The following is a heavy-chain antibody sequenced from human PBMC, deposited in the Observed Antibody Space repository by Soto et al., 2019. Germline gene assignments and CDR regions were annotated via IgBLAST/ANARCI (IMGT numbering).Heavy chain of an antibody. CDR1: GFTFSSYG. J-gene: IGHJ6*02. Sequence: PGGSLRLSCAASGFTFSSYGMHWVRQAPGKGLEWVAVLSYDGSNKYYADSVKGRFTISRDNSKNTLYLQMNSLRAEDTAVYYCAKDQDYYYDSSGYSTGYYYGMDVWGQGTTVTVSS. CDR2: LSYDGSNK. V-gene: IGHV3-30*18. D-gene: IGHD3-22*01. CDR3: AKDQDYYYDSSGYSTGYYYGMDV.